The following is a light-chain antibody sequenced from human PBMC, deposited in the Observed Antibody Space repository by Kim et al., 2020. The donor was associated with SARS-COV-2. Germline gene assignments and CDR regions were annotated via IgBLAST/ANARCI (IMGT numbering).Light chain of an antibody. Sequence: SSELTQDPAASVALGQTVRITCQGDTLKNNYASWYQQKPGQAPLLVIYNKNNRPSGIPDRFSGSTSGDTASLTITAARAEDEADYHCNSRDSSGDLLVFG. J-gene: IGLJ3*02. CDR1: TLKNNY. CDR2: NKN. V-gene: IGLV3-19*01. CDR3: NSRDSSGDLLV.